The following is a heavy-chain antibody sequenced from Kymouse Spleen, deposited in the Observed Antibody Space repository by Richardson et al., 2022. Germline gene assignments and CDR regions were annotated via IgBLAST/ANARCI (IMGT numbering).Heavy chain of an antibody. CDR1: GYTFTSYY. Sequence: QVQLVQSGAEVKKPGASVKVSCKASGYTFTSYYMHWVRQAPGQGLEWMGIINPSGGSTSYAQKFQGRVTMTRDTSTSTVYMELSSLRSEDTAVYYCARGGIVATIRDYYYYGMDVWGQGTTVTVSS. D-gene: IGHD5-12*01. CDR2: INPSGGST. CDR3: ARGGIVATIRDYYYYGMDV. V-gene: IGHV1-46*03. J-gene: IGHJ6*02.